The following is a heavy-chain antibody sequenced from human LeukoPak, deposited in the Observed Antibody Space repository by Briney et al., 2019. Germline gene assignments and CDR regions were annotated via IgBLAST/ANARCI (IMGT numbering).Heavy chain of an antibody. J-gene: IGHJ3*02. CDR3: ARQGSGGRALDI. Sequence: SETLSLTCSVSGGSISSSTYYWGWIRQPPGKGLEWIGSIYYSGSVNYNPSLKTRVTISADTSKNQLSLKLTSVTAADTALYYCARQGSGGRALDIWGQGTMVTVSS. CDR2: IYYSGSV. CDR1: GGSISSSTYY. V-gene: IGHV4-39*01.